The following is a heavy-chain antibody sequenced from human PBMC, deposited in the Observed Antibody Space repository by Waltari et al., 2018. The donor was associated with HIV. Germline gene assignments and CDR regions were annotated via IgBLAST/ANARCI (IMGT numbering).Heavy chain of an antibody. CDR1: VGSFNGYY. CDR2: VDYSGDT. Sequence: VQLQQWGTGRLMPSETLSLTCAVYVGSFNGYYWTWIPQSPGNGLEWIGEVDYSGDTNYNPSLKSRLTISVDTSKNQFSLKLTSMTTADTGLYYCARGPHTSIFGVVKYFQPWGQGTLVTVSS. J-gene: IGHJ1*01. CDR3: ARGPHTSIFGVVKYFQP. V-gene: IGHV4-34*02. D-gene: IGHD3-3*01.